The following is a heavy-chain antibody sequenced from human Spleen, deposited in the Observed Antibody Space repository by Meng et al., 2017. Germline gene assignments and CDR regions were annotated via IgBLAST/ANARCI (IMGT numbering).Heavy chain of an antibody. J-gene: IGHJ4*02. CDR3: ARGGAAAYFDY. D-gene: IGHD6-13*01. V-gene: IGHV1-2*04. Sequence: ASVKVSCKASGYTFTGYFIHWVRQAPGQGLEWMGRFNPKTGGTNYAQKFRGWVTMTRDTSISTAYMELSRLTSDDTAVYYCARGGAAAYFDYWGQGTLVTVSS. CDR1: GYTFTGYF. CDR2: FNPKTGGT.